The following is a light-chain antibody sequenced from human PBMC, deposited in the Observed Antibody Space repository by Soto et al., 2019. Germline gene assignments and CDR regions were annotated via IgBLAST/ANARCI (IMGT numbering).Light chain of an antibody. Sequence: EIVLTQSPATLSLSPGERATLPCRASQSVSSYLAWYQQKPGQAPRLLIYDASNRATGIPARFSGSGSGTDFTPTISSLGPEDFAVYYCQQRSNWPPLTFGQGTRLEIK. V-gene: IGKV3-11*01. CDR2: DAS. CDR1: QSVSSY. J-gene: IGKJ5*01. CDR3: QQRSNWPPLT.